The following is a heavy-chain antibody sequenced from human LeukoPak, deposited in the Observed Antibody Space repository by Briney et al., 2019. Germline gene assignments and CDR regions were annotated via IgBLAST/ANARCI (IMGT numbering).Heavy chain of an antibody. CDR1: GYTFTNYF. CDR2: INPRGGST. D-gene: IGHD2-21*02. Sequence: ALVKVSCKASGYTFTNYFMHWVRQAPGQGLEWMGIINPRGGSTGYAQKFQGRITMTTDVSTRTVYMELSSLESEDTAVYYCARRDCVGDCYSNWFDPWGQGTLVTVSS. J-gene: IGHJ5*02. CDR3: ARRDCVGDCYSNWFDP. V-gene: IGHV1-46*01.